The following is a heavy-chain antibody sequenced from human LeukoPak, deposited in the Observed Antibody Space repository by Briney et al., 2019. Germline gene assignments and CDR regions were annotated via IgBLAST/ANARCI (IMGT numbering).Heavy chain of an antibody. CDR2: ISYDGSNK. J-gene: IGHJ4*02. D-gene: IGHD6-19*01. CDR1: GFIFSNDA. CDR3: ARDFSSGWQRLYYFDY. V-gene: IGHV3-30*19. Sequence: PGGSLRLSCAASGFIFSNDAMHWVRQAPGKGLEWVAVISYDGSNKYYADSVKGRFTISRDNSKNTLYLQMNSLRAEDTAVYYCARDFSSGWQRLYYFDYWGQGTLVTVSS.